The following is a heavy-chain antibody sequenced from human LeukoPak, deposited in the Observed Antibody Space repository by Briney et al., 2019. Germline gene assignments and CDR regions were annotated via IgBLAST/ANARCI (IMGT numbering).Heavy chain of an antibody. V-gene: IGHV4-34*01. J-gene: IGHJ5*02. Sequence: SETLSLTCAVYGGSFSGYYWSWIRQPPGKGLEWIGEINHSGSTNYNSSLKSRVTISVDTSKNQFSLKLSSVTAADTAVYYCARRPSDSSGWYEDNWFDPWGQGTLVTVSS. CDR3: ARRPSDSSGWYEDNWFDP. D-gene: IGHD6-19*01. CDR2: INHSGST. CDR1: GGSFSGYY.